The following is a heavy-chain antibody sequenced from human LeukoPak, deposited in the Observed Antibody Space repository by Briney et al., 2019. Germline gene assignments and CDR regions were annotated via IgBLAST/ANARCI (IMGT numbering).Heavy chain of an antibody. J-gene: IGHJ3*02. Sequence: GGSLRLSCAASGFTFDDYAMHWVRQAPGKGLEWVSGISWNSGSIGYADSVKGRFTISRDNAKNSLYLQMNSLRAGDTALYYCAKDRDDYGDFDAFDIWGQGAMVTVSS. D-gene: IGHD4-17*01. CDR2: ISWNSGSI. V-gene: IGHV3-9*01. CDR3: AKDRDDYGDFDAFDI. CDR1: GFTFDDYA.